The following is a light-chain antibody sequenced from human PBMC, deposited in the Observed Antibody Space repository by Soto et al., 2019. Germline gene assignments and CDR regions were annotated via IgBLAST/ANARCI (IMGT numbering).Light chain of an antibody. J-gene: IGKJ2*01. V-gene: IGKV1-39*01. Sequence: DIQMTQSPSSLSASIGDRITITCRASQSIRTFLNWYQQKPGKTHKLLIFDASSLQSGVPSRFSGSGSGTEFTLTISSLQPEDFATYYCQQSYSTPQYTFGQGTKLEIK. CDR3: QQSYSTPQYT. CDR2: DAS. CDR1: QSIRTF.